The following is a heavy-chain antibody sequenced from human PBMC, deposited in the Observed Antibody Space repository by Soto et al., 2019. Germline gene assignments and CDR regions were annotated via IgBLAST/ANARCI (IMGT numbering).Heavy chain of an antibody. CDR1: GFTFSSYA. Sequence: GGSLRLSCAASGFTFSSYAMSWVRQAPGKGLEWVSAISGGGGSTYYADSVEGRFTISRDNSKNTLYLQMSSLRAEDTAVYYCAKGRGNTFGNFGYWGQGTLVTVSS. V-gene: IGHV3-23*01. D-gene: IGHD1-1*01. CDR3: AKGRGNTFGNFGY. J-gene: IGHJ4*02. CDR2: ISGGGGST.